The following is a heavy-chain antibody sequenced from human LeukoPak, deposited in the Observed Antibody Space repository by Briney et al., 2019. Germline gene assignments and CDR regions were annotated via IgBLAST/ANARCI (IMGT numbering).Heavy chain of an antibody. D-gene: IGHD2-21*02. Sequence: GGSLRLSCAASGFTFSSYWMSWVRQAPGKGLEWVANIKEDGSEKYYVDSVKGRFTISRDNAKNSLYLQMNSLRAEDTAVYYCARRYCGGDCHSPYFDYWGQGTLVPVPS. CDR3: ARRYCGGDCHSPYFDY. V-gene: IGHV3-7*01. J-gene: IGHJ4*02. CDR2: IKEDGSEK. CDR1: GFTFSSYW.